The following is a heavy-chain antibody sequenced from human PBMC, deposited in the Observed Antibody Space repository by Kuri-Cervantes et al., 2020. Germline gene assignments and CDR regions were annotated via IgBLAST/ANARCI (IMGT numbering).Heavy chain of an antibody. D-gene: IGHD3-10*01. Sequence: ASVKVSCKASGYTFTRYDLNWVRQAPGQRPEWMGWSNAGNRNTKYSQKFQDRVTITNDPSATIAYMELSSLRSEDTAVYYCARHYGSGLPLDVWGTGTTVTVSS. CDR1: GYTFTRYD. J-gene: IGHJ6*04. CDR2: SNAGNRNT. CDR3: ARHYGSGLPLDV. V-gene: IGHV1-3*01.